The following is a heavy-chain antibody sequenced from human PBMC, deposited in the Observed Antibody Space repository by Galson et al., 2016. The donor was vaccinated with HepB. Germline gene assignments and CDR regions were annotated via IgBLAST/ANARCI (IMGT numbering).Heavy chain of an antibody. CDR3: ARHLSGDDLLTGYYLGQAFDI. CDR1: GFTFSKYD. D-gene: IGHD3-9*01. V-gene: IGHV3-48*03. Sequence: SLRLSCAASGFTFSKYDLNWVRQAPGKGLEWLSYISGSGVSIYYADSVEGRFTISRDNAKKSLYLQTNSLRAEDTAVYYCARHLSGDDLLTGYYLGQAFDIWGQGTLVTVSS. CDR2: ISGSGVSI. J-gene: IGHJ4*02.